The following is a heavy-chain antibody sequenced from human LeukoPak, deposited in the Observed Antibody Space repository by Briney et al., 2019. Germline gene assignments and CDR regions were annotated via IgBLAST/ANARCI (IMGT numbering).Heavy chain of an antibody. J-gene: IGHJ4*02. V-gene: IGHV1-8*01. CDR1: GYTFTSYD. CDR3: ARGSGSIRAYSGYDGNEGAY. D-gene: IGHD5-12*01. Sequence: GASVKVSCKASGYTFTSYDINWVRQATGQGLEWMGWMNPNSGNTGYAQKFQGRVTMTRNTSISAAYMELSSLRSEDTAVYYCARGSGSIRAYSGYDGNEGAYWGQGTLVTVSS. CDR2: MNPNSGNT.